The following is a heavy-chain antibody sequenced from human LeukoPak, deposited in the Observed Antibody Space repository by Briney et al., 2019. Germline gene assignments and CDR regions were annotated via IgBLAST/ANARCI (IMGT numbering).Heavy chain of an antibody. J-gene: IGHJ4*02. CDR1: GFTFSNYA. D-gene: IGHD3/OR15-3a*01. CDR3: AQDMRTVTDS. Sequence: GGSLRLSCAASGFTFSNYAMNWVRQAPGKGLEWVSGIGASGGSTYYADSVKGRFTISRDNSKNTLYLQMNSLRAEDTALYYCAQDMRTVTDSWRQGTLVTVSS. CDR2: IGASGGST. V-gene: IGHV3-23*01.